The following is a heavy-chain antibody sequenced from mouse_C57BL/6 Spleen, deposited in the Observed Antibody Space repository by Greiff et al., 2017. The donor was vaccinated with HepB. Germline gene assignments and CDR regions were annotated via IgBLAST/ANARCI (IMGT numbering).Heavy chain of an antibody. CDR3: ARPYDYDDDWYFDV. CDR1: GFTFSDYG. J-gene: IGHJ1*03. D-gene: IGHD2-4*01. CDR2: ISSGSSTI. Sequence: EVQRVESGGGLVKPGGSLKLSCAASGFTFSDYGMHWVRQAPEKGLEWVAYISSGSSTIYYADTVKGRFTISRDNAKNTLFLQMTSLRSEDTAMYYCARPYDYDDDWYFDVWGTGTTVTVSS. V-gene: IGHV5-17*01.